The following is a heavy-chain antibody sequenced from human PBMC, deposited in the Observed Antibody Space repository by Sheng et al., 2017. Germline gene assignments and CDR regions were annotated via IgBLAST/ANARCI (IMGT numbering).Heavy chain of an antibody. J-gene: IGHJ4*02. CDR3: ARAWISGSYLDY. V-gene: IGHV4-30-4*08. Sequence: QLQLQESGPGLVKPSQTLSLTCTVSGGSISSGDYYWSWIRQPPGRAWSGLGTIYYSGSTYYNPSLKSRVTISVDTSKNQFSLKLSSVTAADTAVYYCARAWISGSYLDYWGQGTLVTVSS. CDR1: GGSISSGDYY. D-gene: IGHD3-22*01. CDR2: IYYSGST.